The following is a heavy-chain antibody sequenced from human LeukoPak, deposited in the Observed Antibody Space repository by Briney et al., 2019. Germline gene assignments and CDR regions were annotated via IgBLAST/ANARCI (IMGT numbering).Heavy chain of an antibody. J-gene: IGHJ6*03. D-gene: IGHD6-13*01. CDR3: ARGAYSSSWYSWSDYYYYMDV. CDR2: MNPNSGNT. Sequence: ASVKVSCKASGYTFTSYDINWVRQATGQGLEWMGWMNPNSGNTGYAQKFQGRVTMTRNTSISTAYMELSSLRSEDTAVYYCARGAYSSSWYSWSDYYYYMDVWGKGTTVTISS. CDR1: GYTFTSYD. V-gene: IGHV1-8*01.